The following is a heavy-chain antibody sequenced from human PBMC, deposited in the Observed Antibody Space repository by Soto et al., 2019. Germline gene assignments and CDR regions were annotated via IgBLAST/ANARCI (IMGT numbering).Heavy chain of an antibody. CDR1: GYDFTTYA. V-gene: IGHV1-18*01. CDR3: TREGSAPYYYYGMDA. Sequence: ASVKVSCKASGYDFTTYALSWVRQAPGQGLEWLGWIGTYNLNTRYAQKLQGRVTMTADTSTSTAYMELRSLRSDDTAIYYCTREGSAPYYYYGMDAWGQGTTVTVSS. D-gene: IGHD3-10*01. J-gene: IGHJ6*02. CDR2: IGTYNLNT.